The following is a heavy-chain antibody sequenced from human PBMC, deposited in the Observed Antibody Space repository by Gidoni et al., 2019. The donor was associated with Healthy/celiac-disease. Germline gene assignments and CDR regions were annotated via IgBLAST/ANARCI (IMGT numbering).Heavy chain of an antibody. CDR1: GFTVSSYA. D-gene: IGHD5-18*01. CDR3: AKGGRGYSYGYGDY. Sequence: EVQLLESGGGLVQPGGSLRLSRAASGFTVSSYAMSWVRQAPGKGLEWVSAISGSGGSTYYADSVKGRFTISRDNSKNTLYLQMNSLRAEDTAVYYCAKGGRGYSYGYGDYWGQGTLVTVSS. V-gene: IGHV3-23*01. CDR2: ISGSGGST. J-gene: IGHJ4*02.